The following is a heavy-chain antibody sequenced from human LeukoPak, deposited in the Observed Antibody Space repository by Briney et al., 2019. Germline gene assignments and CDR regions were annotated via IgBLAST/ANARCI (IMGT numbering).Heavy chain of an antibody. CDR2: ISGSGGST. CDR3: ARSEENYYYVWRPFRYTKGLDY. Sequence: GGSLRLSFAPSGFTLYTLVIRLVRQAPGKGLERVSAISGSGGSTYYADSVKGRFTISRDNAKNSLYLQMNSLRAEDSAVYCCARSEENYYYVWRPFRYTKGLDYWGQGTLVTVSS. D-gene: IGHD3-16*02. CDR1: GFTLYTLV. J-gene: IGHJ4*02. V-gene: IGHV3-23*01.